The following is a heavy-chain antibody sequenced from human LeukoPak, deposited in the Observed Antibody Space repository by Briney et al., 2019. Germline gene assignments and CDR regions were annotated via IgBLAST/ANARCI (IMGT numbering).Heavy chain of an antibody. CDR1: GFTFSNYW. J-gene: IGHJ4*02. V-gene: IGHV3-7*03. D-gene: IGHD1-26*01. CDR2: IKQDGSEK. CDR3: ARGDRVGVTTGHFDY. Sequence: QSGGSLGLSCAASGFTFSNYWITWVRQAPGKGLERVANIKQDGSEKYYMDSVKGRFTISRDNAKNSLFLQMNSLRAEDTAVYYCARGDRVGVTTGHFDYWGQGTLVTVSS.